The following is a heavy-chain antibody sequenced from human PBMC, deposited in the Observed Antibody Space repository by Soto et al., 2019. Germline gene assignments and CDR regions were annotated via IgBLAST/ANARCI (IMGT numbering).Heavy chain of an antibody. D-gene: IGHD3-22*01. Sequence: EVQLVESGGGLVKPGGSLRLSCAASGFTFSYAWMTWARQAPGKGLEWVGRIKSNSDGGTTDYAAPVKGRFTISRDDSKNMLYLEKNSLKTKDTPLYYCTMGADTSVYYSLRDFGGQGPRATVSS. J-gene: IGHJ4*02. CDR1: GFTFSYAW. V-gene: IGHV3-15*01. CDR2: IKSNSDGGTT. CDR3: TMGADTSVYYSLRDF.